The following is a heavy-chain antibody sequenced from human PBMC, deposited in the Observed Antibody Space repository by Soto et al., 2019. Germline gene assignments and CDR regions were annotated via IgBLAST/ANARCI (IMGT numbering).Heavy chain of an antibody. V-gene: IGHV6-1*01. CDR2: TYYRSKWYN. D-gene: IGHD6-19*01. CDR1: GDSVSSNSAA. Sequence: PSQTLSLTCAISGDSVSSNSAAWNWIRQSPSRGLEWLGRTYYRSKWYNDYAVSVKSRITINPDTSKNQFSLQLNSVTPEDTAVYYCARDLVEYSSGQAIPSRYIWFDPWGQGTLVTVSS. J-gene: IGHJ5*02. CDR3: ARDLVEYSSGQAIPSRYIWFDP.